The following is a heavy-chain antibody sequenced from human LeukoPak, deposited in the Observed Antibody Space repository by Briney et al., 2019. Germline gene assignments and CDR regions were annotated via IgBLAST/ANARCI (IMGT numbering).Heavy chain of an antibody. V-gene: IGHV3-21*01. CDR3: ARDGGYCSGGSCNNWFHP. CDR2: ISSSSGYV. CDR1: GFTFSTYS. Sequence: GGSLRLSCVASGFTFSTYSMNWVRQAPGKGLEWVSSISSSSGYVYYADSVKGRFTISRDNAKNSLYLQMSSLRAEDTAVYYCARDGGYCSGGSCNNWFHPWGQGTLVTVSS. D-gene: IGHD2-15*01. J-gene: IGHJ5*02.